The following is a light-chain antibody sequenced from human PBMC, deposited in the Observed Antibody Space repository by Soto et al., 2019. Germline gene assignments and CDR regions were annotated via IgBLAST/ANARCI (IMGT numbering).Light chain of an antibody. CDR1: ISDIGGYNF. V-gene: IGLV2-14*01. J-gene: IGLJ2*01. CDR2: DVN. CDR3: ASYTRTTTLV. Sequence: QSVLTQPASVSGSPGQSITISCTGTISDIGGYNFISWCQHHPGKAPKLVIYDVNNRPSGISYRFSGSKSGNTASLTISGLQAEDEADYYCASYTRTTTLVFGGGTKLTVL.